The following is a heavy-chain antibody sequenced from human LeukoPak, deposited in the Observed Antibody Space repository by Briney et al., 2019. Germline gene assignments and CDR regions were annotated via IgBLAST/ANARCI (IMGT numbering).Heavy chain of an antibody. Sequence: GGSLRLSCAASGFTVSSNYMSWVRQAPGKGLEWVSVIYSGGSTYYADSVKGRFTISRDNSKNTLYLQMNSLRAEDTAVYYCARLGSGSYYNRYSDYWGQGTLVTVSS. CDR2: IYSGGST. J-gene: IGHJ4*02. CDR1: GFTVSSNY. D-gene: IGHD3-10*01. CDR3: ARLGSGSYYNRYSDY. V-gene: IGHV3-66*04.